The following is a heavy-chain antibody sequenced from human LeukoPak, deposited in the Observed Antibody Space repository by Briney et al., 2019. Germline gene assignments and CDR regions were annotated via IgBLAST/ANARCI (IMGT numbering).Heavy chain of an antibody. D-gene: IGHD3-3*01. Sequence: ASVKVSCKASGYTFTSYYMHWVRQAPGQGLEWMGIINPSGGSTSYAQKFQGRVTMTRDTSTSTVYMELSSLRSEDTAVYYCARVSRILESIDWFDPWGQGTLVTVSS. J-gene: IGHJ5*02. CDR2: INPSGGST. CDR3: ARVSRILESIDWFDP. CDR1: GYTFTSYY. V-gene: IGHV1-46*01.